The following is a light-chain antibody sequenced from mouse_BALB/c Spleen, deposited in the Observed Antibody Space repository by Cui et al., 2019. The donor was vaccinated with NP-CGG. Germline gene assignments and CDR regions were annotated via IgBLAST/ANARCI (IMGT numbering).Light chain of an antibody. CDR3: ALWYSNHWV. V-gene: IGLV1*01. J-gene: IGLJ1*01. Sequence: QAVVTQESALTTSHGETVIFTCRSSTGAVTTSNYANWVQEKPDHLFTGLIGGTNNRAPGVPARFSGSLIGDKAALTITGAQTEDEAIYFCALWYSNHWVFGGGTKLTVL. CDR1: TGAVTTSNY. CDR2: GTN.